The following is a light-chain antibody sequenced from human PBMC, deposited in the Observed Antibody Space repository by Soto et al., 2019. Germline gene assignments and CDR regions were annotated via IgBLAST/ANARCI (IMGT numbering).Light chain of an antibody. V-gene: IGLV2-11*01. J-gene: IGLJ2*01. CDR1: SSDVGTYNY. Sequence: QSALTQPRSVSGPPGQSVSISCSGTSSDVGTYNYVSWYQQHPGKAPKLMIYDVSKRPSGVPDRFSGSKSGNTASLTISGLQDDDEADYYCCSYAGGYTHAVFGGGTKLTVL. CDR2: DVS. CDR3: CSYAGGYTHAV.